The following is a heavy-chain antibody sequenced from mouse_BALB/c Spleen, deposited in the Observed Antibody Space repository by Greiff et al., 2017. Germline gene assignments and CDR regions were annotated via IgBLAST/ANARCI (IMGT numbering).Heavy chain of an antibody. J-gene: IGHJ3*01. CDR3: AREDYYGSSSWFAY. V-gene: IGHV5-6-3*01. CDR1: GFTFSSYG. Sequence: EVKLVESGGGLVQPGGSLKLSCAASGFTFSSYGMSWVRQTPDKRLELVATINSNGGSTYYPDSVKGRFTISRDNAKNTLYLQMSSLKSEDTAMYYCAREDYYGSSSWFAYWGQGTLVTVSA. CDR2: INSNGGST. D-gene: IGHD1-1*01.